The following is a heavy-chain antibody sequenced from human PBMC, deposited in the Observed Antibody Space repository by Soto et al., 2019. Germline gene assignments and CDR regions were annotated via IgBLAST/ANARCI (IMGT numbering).Heavy chain of an antibody. J-gene: IGHJ4*02. CDR2: ISYDGSNK. CDR3: AKAYYDFWSGYSSTAPIDY. V-gene: IGHV3-30*18. D-gene: IGHD3-3*01. Sequence: PGESLKISCAASGFTFSSYGMHWVRQAPGKGLEWVAVISYDGSNKYYADSVKGRFTISRDNSKNTLYLQMNSLRAEDTAVYYCAKAYYDFWSGYSSTAPIDYWGQGTLVTVSS. CDR1: GFTFSSYG.